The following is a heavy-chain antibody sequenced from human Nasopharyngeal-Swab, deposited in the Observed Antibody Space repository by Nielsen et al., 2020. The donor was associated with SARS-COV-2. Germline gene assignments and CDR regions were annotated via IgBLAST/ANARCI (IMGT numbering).Heavy chain of an antibody. Sequence: GESLNIHCAATGLLLRGSAIHWVRQASGKGLEGVGRIGDKAHSYATTYAASMEGRFTISRTDSNNTAYLEMDSLRTEDTALYYCTTDYYFDYWGQGTLVTVSS. CDR3: TTDYYFDY. V-gene: IGHV3-73*01. J-gene: IGHJ4*02. CDR2: IGDKAHSYAT. CDR1: GLLLRGSA.